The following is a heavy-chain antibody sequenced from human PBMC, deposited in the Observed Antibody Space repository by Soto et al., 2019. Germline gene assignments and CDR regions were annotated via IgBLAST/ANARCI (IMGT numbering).Heavy chain of an antibody. CDR2: INGDGSYI. Sequence: LRLSCAASGFTFSSYWMHWVRQAPGKGLVWVARINGDGSYIDYADSVKGRFTISRDNAKSALYLQMNSLRAEDTALYYFARWPPVAGISGYDPWGQRTLVTVSS. J-gene: IGHJ5*02. D-gene: IGHD6-19*01. CDR3: ARWPPVAGISGYDP. CDR1: GFTFSSYW. V-gene: IGHV3-74*01.